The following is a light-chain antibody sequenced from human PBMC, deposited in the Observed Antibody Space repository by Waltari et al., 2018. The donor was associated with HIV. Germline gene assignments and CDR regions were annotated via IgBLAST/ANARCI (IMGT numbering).Light chain of an antibody. CDR1: SANIARNA. J-gene: IGLJ1*01. V-gene: IGLV1-44*01. Sequence: QSGLTQPPSVSGPPGQRVTISCSGSSANIARNAVHWSQNFPGTAPKLLIYATNQRSSGFPDRFSGSKSGTSASLAISGLQSEDEADYYCAAWDDSLNGRYVFGTGTKVTVL. CDR3: AAWDDSLNGRYV. CDR2: ATN.